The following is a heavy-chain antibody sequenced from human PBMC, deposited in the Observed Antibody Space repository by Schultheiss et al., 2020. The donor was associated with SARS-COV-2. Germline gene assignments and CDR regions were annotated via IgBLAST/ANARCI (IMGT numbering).Heavy chain of an antibody. CDR2: IYYSGST. Sequence: SETLSLTCAVYGGSFSGYYWSWIRQPPGKGLEWIGYIYYSGSTNYNPSLKSRVTISVDTSKNQFSLKLSSVTAADTAVYYCARRSVNWNYLDDYWGQGTLVTVSS. D-gene: IGHD1-7*01. CDR1: GGSFSGYY. V-gene: IGHV4-34*11. CDR3: ARRSVNWNYLDDY. J-gene: IGHJ4*02.